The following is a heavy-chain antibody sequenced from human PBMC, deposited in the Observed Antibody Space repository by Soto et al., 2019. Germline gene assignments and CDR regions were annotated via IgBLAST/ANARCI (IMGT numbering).Heavy chain of an antibody. CDR1: GFTFSSYW. CDR2: IKQDGSEK. Sequence: GGSLRLYCAASGFTFSSYWMSWVRQAPGKGLAWVANIKQDGSEKYYVGSVKGRFTISRDNAKNSLYRQMNSLRAEDTDVYYCARDRTYGSGSSYDAYDIWGQGTMVTVS. D-gene: IGHD3-10*01. V-gene: IGHV3-7*03. CDR3: ARDRTYGSGSSYDAYDI. J-gene: IGHJ3*02.